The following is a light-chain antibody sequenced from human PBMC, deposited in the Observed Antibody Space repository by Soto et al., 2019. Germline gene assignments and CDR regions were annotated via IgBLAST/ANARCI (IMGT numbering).Light chain of an antibody. J-gene: IGKJ1*01. CDR1: QSISSY. CDR2: AAS. V-gene: IGKV1-39*01. CDR3: QQSYNTPRT. Sequence: DIQLTQSPSSLSSSVGDRVTLTCRASQSISSYLNWYKQKPGKAPKLLIYAASSLQSGVPSRVSGSGSGTDFTLTISSLQPEDFETYYCQQSYNTPRTFGQGTKVDIK.